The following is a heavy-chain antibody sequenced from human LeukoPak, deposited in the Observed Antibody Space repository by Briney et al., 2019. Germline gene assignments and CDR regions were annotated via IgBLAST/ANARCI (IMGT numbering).Heavy chain of an antibody. V-gene: IGHV4-38-2*02. CDR1: GFSISSGYY. CDR2: IHVSGTT. D-gene: IGHD1-1*01. J-gene: IGHJ4*02. Sequence: SETLSLTCVVSGFSISSGYYWGWIQQPPGKGLEWIANIHVSGTTFYNSSLNSRVAISIDTSKNQFSLKLSSVTAADTAVYFCAREAERRIVNWGRGTLVTVSS. CDR3: AREAERRIVN.